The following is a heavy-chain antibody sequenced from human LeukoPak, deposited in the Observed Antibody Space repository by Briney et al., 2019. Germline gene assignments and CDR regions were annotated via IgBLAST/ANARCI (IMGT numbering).Heavy chain of an antibody. Sequence: SETLSLTCTVSGGSISSYYWSWIRQPPGKGLEWIGYIYYSGSTNYNPSLKSRVTISVDTSKNQFSLKLTSVTAADTAVYYCARDPYGDYSWFDPWGQGTLVTVSS. CDR2: IYYSGST. CDR3: ARDPYGDYSWFDP. D-gene: IGHD4-17*01. V-gene: IGHV4-59*01. J-gene: IGHJ5*02. CDR1: GGSISSYY.